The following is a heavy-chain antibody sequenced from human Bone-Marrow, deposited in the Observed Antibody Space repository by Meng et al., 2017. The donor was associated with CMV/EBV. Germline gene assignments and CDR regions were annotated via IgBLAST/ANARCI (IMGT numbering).Heavy chain of an antibody. V-gene: IGHV3-48*03. Sequence: GESLKISCAASGFTFSSYEMNWVRQAPGKGLEWVSYISSSGSTIYYADSVQGRFTISRDNAKNSLYLQMNSLRAEDTAVYYCAIHCSSTSCNYYYYGMDVWVQGTSAPFSS. CDR3: AIHCSSTSCNYYYYGMDV. CDR1: GFTFSSYE. CDR2: ISSSGSTI. D-gene: IGHD2-2*01. J-gene: IGHJ6*02.